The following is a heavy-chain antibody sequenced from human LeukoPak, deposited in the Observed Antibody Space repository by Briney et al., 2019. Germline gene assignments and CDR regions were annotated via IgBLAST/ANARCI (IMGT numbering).Heavy chain of an antibody. CDR3: VKDSSSDCLFQH. D-gene: IGHD2-21*02. V-gene: IGHV3-23*01. J-gene: IGHJ1*01. CDR2: ISYGGDTT. Sequence: GGSLRLSCAASGFAFSSFGMSWVRQAPGKGLEWVSAISYGGDTTYYADSVKGRFTISRDNSKNTLYLQMNSLRAEDTAIYYCVKDSSSDCLFQHWGQGTLATVSS. CDR1: GFAFSSFG.